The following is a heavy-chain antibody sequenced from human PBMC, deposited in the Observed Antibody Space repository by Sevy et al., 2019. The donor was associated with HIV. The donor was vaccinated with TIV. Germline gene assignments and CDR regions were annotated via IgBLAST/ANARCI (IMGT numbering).Heavy chain of an antibody. V-gene: IGHV3-30-3*01. CDR2: ISYDGSNK. Sequence: GGSLRLSCAASGFTFSSYAMHWVRQAPGKGLEWVAVISYDGSNKYYADSVKGRFTISRDNSKNTLYLQMNSLRAEDTAVYYCARQVGIYGSGSYFYYFDYWGQGTLVTVSS. D-gene: IGHD3-10*01. J-gene: IGHJ4*02. CDR1: GFTFSSYA. CDR3: ARQVGIYGSGSYFYYFDY.